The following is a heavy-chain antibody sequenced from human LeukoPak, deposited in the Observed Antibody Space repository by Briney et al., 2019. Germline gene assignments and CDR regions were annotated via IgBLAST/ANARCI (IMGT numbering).Heavy chain of an antibody. V-gene: IGHV3-9*03. Sequence: PGGSLRLSCAASGFTFDDYAMHWVRQAPGKGLEWVSGISWNSGSIGYADSVKGRFTISRDNAKNSLYLQMNSLRAEDMALYYCAKAIDSSGYSGAFDIWGQGTMVTVSS. J-gene: IGHJ3*02. D-gene: IGHD3-22*01. CDR3: AKAIDSSGYSGAFDI. CDR1: GFTFDDYA. CDR2: ISWNSGSI.